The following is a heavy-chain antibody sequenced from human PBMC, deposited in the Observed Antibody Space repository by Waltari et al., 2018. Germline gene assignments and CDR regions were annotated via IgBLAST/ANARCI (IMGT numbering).Heavy chain of an antibody. Sequence: QVQLQQSGPGLVKPSQTLSLTCAISGDSVSRTSAAWNWIRQSPSQGLEWLGRTYYKYKWYNDYAVSVKRRITINPDTSKNQCSLQLNSVTPEDTAVYYCARDRSDSGWPFDDWGQGTLVTVSS. CDR3: ARDRSDSGWPFDD. CDR1: GDSVSRTSAA. V-gene: IGHV6-1*01. CDR2: TYYKYKWYN. D-gene: IGHD6-19*01. J-gene: IGHJ4*02.